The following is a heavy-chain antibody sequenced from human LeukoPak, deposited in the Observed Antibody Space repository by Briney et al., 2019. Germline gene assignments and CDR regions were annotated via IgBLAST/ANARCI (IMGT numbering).Heavy chain of an antibody. D-gene: IGHD5-12*01. CDR3: ARQYSVATRLLWFDT. J-gene: IGHJ5*02. CDR1: PDSIKSLSHY. Sequence: PSETLSLTCIVSPDSIKSLSHYWGWIRQPPGKGLEWVGSIYYGGSTYYNPSLKSRLTMSVDTSNNQFSLNLTSVTAADTAVYYCARQYSVATRLLWFDTWGQGALVTVSS. CDR2: IYYGGST. V-gene: IGHV4-39*01.